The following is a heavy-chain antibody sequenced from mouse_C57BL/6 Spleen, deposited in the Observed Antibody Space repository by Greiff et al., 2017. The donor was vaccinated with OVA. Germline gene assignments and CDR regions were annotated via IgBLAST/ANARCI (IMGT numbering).Heavy chain of an antibody. J-gene: IGHJ1*03. D-gene: IGHD1-1*01. V-gene: IGHV1-26*01. Sequence: EVQLKQSGPELVKPGASVKISCKASGYTFTDYYMNWVKQSHGKSLEWIGDINPNNGGTSYNQKFKGKATLTVDKSSSTAYMELRSLTSEDSAVYYCARLGGSSGWYFDVWGTGTTVTVSS. CDR1: GYTFTDYY. CDR2: INPNNGGT. CDR3: ARLGGSSGWYFDV.